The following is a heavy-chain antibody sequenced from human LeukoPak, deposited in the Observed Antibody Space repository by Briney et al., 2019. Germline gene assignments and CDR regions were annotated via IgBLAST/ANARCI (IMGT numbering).Heavy chain of an antibody. CDR3: VRDFGESSGYYFDY. CDR2: INGDGSTL. Sequence: PGGSLRLSCAASGFTFSDRFMDWVRQAPGKGLVWVSRINGDGSTLSYADSVKGRFTISRDNAKNTLYLQMNSLRAEDTAVYYCVRDFGESSGYYFDYWGQGTLVTVSS. CDR1: GFTFSDRF. V-gene: IGHV3-74*01. J-gene: IGHJ4*02. D-gene: IGHD3-22*01.